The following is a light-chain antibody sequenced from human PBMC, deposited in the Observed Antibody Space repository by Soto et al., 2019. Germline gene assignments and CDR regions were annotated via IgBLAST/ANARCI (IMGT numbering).Light chain of an antibody. CDR1: QSVSSSY. CDR2: GAS. Sequence: EIVMTQSPATLSLSPGEGATLSCRASQSVSSSYLAWYQQKPGQAPRLLIYGASSRATGIPDRFSGSGSGTDFTLTISRLEPEDFAVYYCQQYGSSPSWTFGQGTKVE. J-gene: IGKJ1*01. CDR3: QQYGSSPSWT. V-gene: IGKV3-20*01.